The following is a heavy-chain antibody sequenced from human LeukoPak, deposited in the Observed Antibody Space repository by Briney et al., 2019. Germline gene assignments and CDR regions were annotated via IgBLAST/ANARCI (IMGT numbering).Heavy chain of an antibody. V-gene: IGHV3-23*01. CDR2: ISNSGGST. Sequence: HPGGSLRLSCAASGFTFSSYAMSWVRQAPGKGLEWVSAISNSGGSTYYADSVKGRFTISRDNSKSKLYLQMNSLRAEDTAVYYCAKDLGGYYLYYFDYWGQGTLVTVSS. D-gene: IGHD3-22*01. CDR1: GFTFSSYA. CDR3: AKDLGGYYLYYFDY. J-gene: IGHJ4*02.